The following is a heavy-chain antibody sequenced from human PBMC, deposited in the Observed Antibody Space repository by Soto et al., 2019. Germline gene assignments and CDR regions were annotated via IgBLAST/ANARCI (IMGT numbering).Heavy chain of an antibody. CDR2: INGDGSTT. CDR3: AKDGYFDWSSDAFDI. Sequence: GSLRLSCAASGFTFNNYWMHWIRQAPGQGLVWVSRINGDGSTTTYADSVKGRFTISRDNSKNTLYLQMNSLRAEDTAVYYCAKDGYFDWSSDAFDIWGQGTMVTVSS. J-gene: IGHJ3*02. CDR1: GFTFNNYW. D-gene: IGHD3-9*01. V-gene: IGHV3-74*01.